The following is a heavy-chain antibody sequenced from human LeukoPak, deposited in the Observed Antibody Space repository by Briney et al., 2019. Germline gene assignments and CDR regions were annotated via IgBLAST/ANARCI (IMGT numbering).Heavy chain of an antibody. J-gene: IGHJ6*03. CDR3: ARSPTYYYMDV. CDR1: GFTFTNYV. Sequence: PGGSLRLSCAASGFTFTNYVIHWVRQPPGKGLKWLAVISYDGTNKYYADSVKGRFTISRDHSKSTVDLQMDSLGGADSAVYYCARSPTYYYMDVWGKGTTVTVSS. CDR2: ISYDGTNK. V-gene: IGHV3-30-3*01.